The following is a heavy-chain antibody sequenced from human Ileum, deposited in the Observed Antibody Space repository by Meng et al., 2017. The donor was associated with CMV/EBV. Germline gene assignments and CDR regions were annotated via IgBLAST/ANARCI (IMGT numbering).Heavy chain of an antibody. J-gene: IGHJ4*02. CDR3: ARVEQQPYYFDY. Sequence: GESLKISCNVSGIHLSHYWIAWVRQKPGKGLEWMGMIYVGDSDTRYSSSFQGHVTFSADKSVDIASLQFTSLQVSDTAMYFCARVEQQPYYFDYWGQGTLVTVSS. CDR2: IYVGDSDT. CDR1: GIHLSHYW. V-gene: IGHV5-51*01. D-gene: IGHD5-24*01.